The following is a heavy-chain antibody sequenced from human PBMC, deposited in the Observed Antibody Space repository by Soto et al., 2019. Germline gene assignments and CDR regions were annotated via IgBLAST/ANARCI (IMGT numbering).Heavy chain of an antibody. CDR2: IYPGDSDT. CDR1: GYSFTSYW. D-gene: IGHD1-7*01. Sequence: GESLKISCKGSGYSFTSYWIGWVRQMPGKGLEWMGIIYPGDSDTRYSPSFQGQVTISADKSISTAYLQWSSLKASDTAMYYCARGPYITGTTGYYFDYGGQGTLVTVSS. J-gene: IGHJ4*02. CDR3: ARGPYITGTTGYYFDY. V-gene: IGHV5-51*01.